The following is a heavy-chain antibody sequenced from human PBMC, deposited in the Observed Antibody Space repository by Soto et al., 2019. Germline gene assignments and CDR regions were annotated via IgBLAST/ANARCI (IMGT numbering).Heavy chain of an antibody. CDR1: GYTFTSYD. V-gene: IGHV1-8*01. D-gene: IGHD6-6*01. Sequence: ASVKVSCKASGYTFTSYDINWVRQATGQGLEWMGWMNPNSGNTGYAQKFQGRVTMTRNTSISTAYMELSSLRSEDMAVYYCARGHDDASEQLDAFDIWGQGTMVTVSS. CDR3: ARGHDDASEQLDAFDI. J-gene: IGHJ3*02. CDR2: MNPNSGNT.